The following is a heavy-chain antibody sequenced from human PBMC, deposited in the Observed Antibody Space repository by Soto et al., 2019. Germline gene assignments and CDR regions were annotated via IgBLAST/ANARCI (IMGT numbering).Heavy chain of an antibody. CDR1: GFTSSDEY. Sequence: GRSRRVSWAASGFTSSDEYIRWIRQAQGKGLEWDSYISSSGSTIYYADSVKGRFTISRDNAKNSLYLQMNSLRAEDMAVYFCVLPLYSSSSFLITYWAHATLVTV. CDR3: VLPLYSSSSFLITY. CDR2: ISSSGSTI. V-gene: IGHV3-11*04. D-gene: IGHD6-13*01. J-gene: IGHJ4*01.